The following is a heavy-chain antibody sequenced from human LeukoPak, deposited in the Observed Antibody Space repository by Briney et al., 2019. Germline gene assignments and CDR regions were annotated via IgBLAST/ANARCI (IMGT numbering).Heavy chain of an antibody. CDR1: GYTFTGYY. D-gene: IGHD5-12*01. CDR2: INPNSGGT. V-gene: IGHV1-2*02. Sequence: GASVKVSCKAFGYTFTGYYMHWVRQAPGQGLEWMGWINPNSGGTNYAQKFQGRVTMTRDTSISTAYMELSRLRSDDTAVYYCARFPTKYSGYDLDSDYWGQGTLVTVSS. J-gene: IGHJ4*02. CDR3: ARFPTKYSGYDLDSDY.